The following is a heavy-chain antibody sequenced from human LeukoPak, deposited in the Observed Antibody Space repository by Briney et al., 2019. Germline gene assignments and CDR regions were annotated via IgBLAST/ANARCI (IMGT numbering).Heavy chain of an antibody. CDR3: ARDGYSGYGVY. CDR2: ISSSGSTI. V-gene: IGHV3-48*04. D-gene: IGHD5-12*01. CDR1: GFTFSSYG. J-gene: IGHJ4*02. Sequence: GGSLRLSCAASGFTFSSYGMNWVRQAPGKGLEWVSYISSSGSTIYYADSVKGRFTISRDNAKNSLYLQMNSLRAEDTAVYYCARDGYSGYGVYWGQGTLVTVSS.